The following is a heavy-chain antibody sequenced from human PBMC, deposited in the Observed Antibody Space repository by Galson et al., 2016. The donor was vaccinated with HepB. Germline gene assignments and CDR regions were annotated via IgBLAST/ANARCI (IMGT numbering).Heavy chain of an antibody. CDR3: AKDRQVTY. Sequence: SLRLSCAASGFTFSNSLMTWVRLAPGQGLEWVSSITGSPLSVFYADSVRGRFTISRDDSKNRLSLQMDSLRAEDTAVYYCAKDRQVTYWGQGTLVTVSS. CDR2: ITGSPLSV. J-gene: IGHJ4*02. V-gene: IGHV3-23*01. D-gene: IGHD3-10*01. CDR1: GFTFSNSL.